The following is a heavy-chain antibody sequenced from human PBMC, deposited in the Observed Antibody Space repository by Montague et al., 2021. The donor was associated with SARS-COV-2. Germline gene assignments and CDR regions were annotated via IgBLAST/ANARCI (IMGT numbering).Heavy chain of an antibody. CDR2: INHRGST. Sequence: SETLSLTCGVDGGSFNSYYWSWIRQPPGKGLEWIGEINHRGSTNNNPSLKTRVTRAIDTSKNQFSLKLISVTAAATAVYYCAEGQEVYASNGDLTYWGQGTLVTVSS. V-gene: IGHV4-34*01. J-gene: IGHJ4*02. CDR1: GGSFNSYY. D-gene: IGHD2-8*01. CDR3: AEGQEVYASNGDLTY.